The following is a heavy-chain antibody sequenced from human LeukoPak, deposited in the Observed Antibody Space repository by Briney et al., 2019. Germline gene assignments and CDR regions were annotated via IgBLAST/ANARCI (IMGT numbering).Heavy chain of an antibody. Sequence: GASVKVSCKVSGYRLTELSMHWFRQAPGKGLEWRGGFDPKEINITYAQQFHGRVMLTEDTTTSTAYMELSSLRSEDTAVYYCARAHYDSSGYAFDYWGQGTLVTVSS. CDR3: ARAHYDSSGYAFDY. CDR1: GYRLTELS. J-gene: IGHJ4*02. D-gene: IGHD3-22*01. CDR2: FDPKEINI. V-gene: IGHV1-24*01.